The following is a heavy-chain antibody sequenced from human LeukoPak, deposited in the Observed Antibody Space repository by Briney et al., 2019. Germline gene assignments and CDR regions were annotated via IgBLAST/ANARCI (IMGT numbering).Heavy chain of an antibody. CDR3: ARGEGIAVAETFDY. Sequence: SETLSLTCTVSGGSISSSSYYWGWIRQPPGKGLEWIGSIHYSGSTYYNPSLKSRVTISVDTSKNQFSLKLSSVTAADTAVYYCARGEGIAVAETFDYWGQGTLVTVSS. D-gene: IGHD6-19*01. CDR2: IHYSGST. J-gene: IGHJ4*02. CDR1: GGSISSSSYY. V-gene: IGHV4-39*07.